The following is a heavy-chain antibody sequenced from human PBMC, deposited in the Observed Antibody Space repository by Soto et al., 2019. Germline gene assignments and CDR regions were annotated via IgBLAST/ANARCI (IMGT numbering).Heavy chain of an antibody. CDR2: INPNSGGT. D-gene: IGHD2-2*01. CDR1: GFTFTGYY. J-gene: IGHJ5*02. V-gene: IGHV1-2*02. Sequence: GASVKVSCKASGFTFTGYYMHWVRQAPGQGLEWMGWINPNSGGTNYAQKFQGRVTMTRDTSISTAYMELSRLRSDDTAVYYCARDRYCSSTSCLEGWFDPWGQGTLVTVSS. CDR3: ARDRYCSSTSCLEGWFDP.